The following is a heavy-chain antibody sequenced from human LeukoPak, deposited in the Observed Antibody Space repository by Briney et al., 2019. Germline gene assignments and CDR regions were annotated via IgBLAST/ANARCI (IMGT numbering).Heavy chain of an antibody. CDR3: ARDSGLSGYYFDH. CDR2: VNSESTTI. V-gene: IGHV3-48*01. Sequence: GGSLRLSCAASGFTFIRYSLNWVRQAPGKGLEWVAYVNSESTTISYADSVQGRFTISRDNARDSVYLQMNSLRAEDTAVYYCARDSGLSGYYFDHWGQGTPVTVSS. CDR1: GFTFIRYS. D-gene: IGHD3-3*01. J-gene: IGHJ4*02.